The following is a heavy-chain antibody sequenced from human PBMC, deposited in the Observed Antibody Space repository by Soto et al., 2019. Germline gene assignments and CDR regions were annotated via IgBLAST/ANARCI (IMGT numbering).Heavy chain of an antibody. V-gene: IGHV3-15*07. Sequence: EVQLVESGGGLVKPGGSLRLSCAASGFTFSNAWMNWVRQAPGKGLEWVGRIKSKTDGGTTDYAAPVKGRFTISRDDSKNTRYLQMTGLKTEDQALYYCPQERGVGAPPYWGQGPLVTFSS. D-gene: IGHD1-26*01. J-gene: IGHJ4*02. CDR1: GFTFSNAW. CDR2: IKSKTDGGTT. CDR3: PQERGVGAPPY.